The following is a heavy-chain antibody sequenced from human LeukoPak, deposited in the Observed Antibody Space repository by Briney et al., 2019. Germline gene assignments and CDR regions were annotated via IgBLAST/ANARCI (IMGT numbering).Heavy chain of an antibody. CDR1: GYTFTGYY. CDR2: INPNSGGT. J-gene: IGHJ4*02. CDR3: ARGYCTNGVCVMVDY. Sequence: ASVKVSCKASGYTFTGYYMHWVRQAPGQGLEWMGWINPNSGGTNYAQKFQGRVTMTRDTSISTAYMELGRLRSDDTAVYYCARGYCTNGVCVMVDYWGQGTLVTVSS. V-gene: IGHV1-2*02. D-gene: IGHD2-8*01.